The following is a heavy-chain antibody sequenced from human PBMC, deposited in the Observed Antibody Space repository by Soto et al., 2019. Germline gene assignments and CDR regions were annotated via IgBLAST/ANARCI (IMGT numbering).Heavy chain of an antibody. CDR2: INHSGST. V-gene: IGHV4-34*01. Sequence: QVQLQQWGAGLLKPSETLSLTCAVYGGSFSGYYWSWIRQPPGKGLEWFGEINHSGSTNYNPSLKSRVTISVDTSKNQFSLKLSSVTAADTAVYYCARALGYTYGHLAIDSWGQGTLVPVSS. CDR1: GGSFSGYY. D-gene: IGHD5-18*01. J-gene: IGHJ4*02. CDR3: ARALGYTYGHLAIDS.